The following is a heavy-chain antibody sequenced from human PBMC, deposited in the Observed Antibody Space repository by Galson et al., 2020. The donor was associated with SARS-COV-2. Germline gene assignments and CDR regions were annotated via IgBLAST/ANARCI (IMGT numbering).Heavy chain of an antibody. J-gene: IGHJ6*02. D-gene: IGHD2-15*01. CDR3: ARASVVVAAIDYYYYYGMDV. CDR1: GGSFSGYY. CDR2: INHSGST. Sequence: SETLSLTCAVYGGSFSGYYWSWIRQPSGKGLEWIGEINHSGSTNYNPSLKSRVTISVDTSKNQFSLKLSSVTAADTAVYYCARASVVVAAIDYYYYYGMDVWGQGTTVTVSS. V-gene: IGHV4-34*01.